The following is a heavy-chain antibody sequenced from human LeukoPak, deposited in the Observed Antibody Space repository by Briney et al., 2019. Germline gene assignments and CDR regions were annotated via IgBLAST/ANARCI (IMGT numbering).Heavy chain of an antibody. Sequence: SETLSLTCTVSGGSISSYYWSWIRQPPGKGLEWIGYIYYSGSTNYNPSLKSRVTISVDTSKNQFSLKLCSVTAADTAVYYCARGGYGYPFDYWGQGTLVTVSS. CDR3: ARGGYGYPFDY. D-gene: IGHD5-18*01. V-gene: IGHV4-59*01. J-gene: IGHJ4*02. CDR2: IYYSGST. CDR1: GGSISSYY.